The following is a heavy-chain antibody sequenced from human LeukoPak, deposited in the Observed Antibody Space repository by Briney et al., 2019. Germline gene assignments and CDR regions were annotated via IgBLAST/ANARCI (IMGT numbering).Heavy chain of an antibody. D-gene: IGHD3-10*01. CDR2: IYYSGST. V-gene: IGHV4-59*01. Sequence: PSETLSLTCTVSGGSISSYYWSWLRQPPGKGLEWIGNIYYSGSTNYNPSLKSRVTISVDTSKNQFSLKMRSAAAGDTAVYYWWRVLLWFGESFDPWGQGTRVTVSS. CDR1: GGSISSYY. CDR3: WRVLLWFGESFDP. J-gene: IGHJ5*02.